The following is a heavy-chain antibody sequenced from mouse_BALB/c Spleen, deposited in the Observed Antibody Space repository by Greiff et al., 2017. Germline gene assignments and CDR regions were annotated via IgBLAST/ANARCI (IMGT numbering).Heavy chain of an antibody. J-gene: IGHJ2*01. V-gene: IGHV1-80*01. D-gene: IGHD1-1*01. CDR3: ARWTTVVAHFDY. CDR1: GYAFSSYW. Sequence: VKLQQSGAELVRPGSSVKISCKASGYAFSSYWMNWVKQRPGQGLEWIGQIYPGDGDTNYNGKFKGKATLTADKSSSTAYMQLSSLTSEDSAVYFCARWTTVVAHFDYWGQGTTLTVSS. CDR2: IYPGDGDT.